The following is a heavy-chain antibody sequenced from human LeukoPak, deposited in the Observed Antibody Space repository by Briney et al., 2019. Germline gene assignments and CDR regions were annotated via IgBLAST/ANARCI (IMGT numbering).Heavy chain of an antibody. J-gene: IGHJ4*02. CDR3: ARARVGATADYFDY. CDR1: GFPLRSYA. CDR2: ISASGDTT. Sequence: GGSLRLSCAASGFPLRSYAMSWVRQAPGKGLGWVSAISASGDTTYYADSVKGRFTISRDNSENTLYLQMNSLRAEDTAVYYCARARVGATADYFDYWGQGTLVTVSS. D-gene: IGHD1-26*01. V-gene: IGHV3-23*01.